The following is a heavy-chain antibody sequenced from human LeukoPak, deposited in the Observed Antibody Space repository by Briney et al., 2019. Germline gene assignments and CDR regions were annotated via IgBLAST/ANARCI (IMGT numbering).Heavy chain of an antibody. V-gene: IGHV4-39*07. CDR2: IYYSGST. J-gene: IGHJ4*02. CDR1: GGSISSSSYY. CDR3: ASDSGYDPLTFDY. Sequence: SETLSLTCTVSGGSISSSSYYWGWIRQPPGEGLEWIGSIYYSGSTYYNSSLKSRVTISVDTSKNQFSLKLSSVTAADTAVYYCASDSGYDPLTFDYWGQGTLVTVSS. D-gene: IGHD5-12*01.